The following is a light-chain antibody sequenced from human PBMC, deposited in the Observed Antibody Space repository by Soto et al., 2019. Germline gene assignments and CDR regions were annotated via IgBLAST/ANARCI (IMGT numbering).Light chain of an antibody. Sequence: EIGMTQSPATLSVSPGERATLSCRASQSVSSNLAWYQQKPGQAPRLLIYGASTRATGIPARFSGSGSGTEFTLTISSLQSEDFAVYYCQQYNNCPPCTFGQGTKLEIK. CDR2: GAS. V-gene: IGKV3-15*01. CDR3: QQYNNCPPCT. CDR1: QSVSSN. J-gene: IGKJ2*02.